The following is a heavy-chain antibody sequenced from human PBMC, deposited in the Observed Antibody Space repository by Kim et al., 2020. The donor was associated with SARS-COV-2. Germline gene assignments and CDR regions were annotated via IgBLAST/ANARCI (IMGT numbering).Heavy chain of an antibody. CDR3: TTDLVVRGSGSYYPNYYGMDV. J-gene: IGHJ6*02. CDR2: IKSKTDGGTT. Sequence: GGSLRLSCAASGFTFSNAWMSWVRQAPGKGLEWVGRIKSKTDGGTTDYAAPVKGRFTISRDDSKNTLYLQMNSLKTEDTAVYYCTTDLVVRGSGSYYPNYYGMDVWGQGTTSPSP. CDR1: GFTFSNAW. V-gene: IGHV3-15*01. D-gene: IGHD3-10*01.